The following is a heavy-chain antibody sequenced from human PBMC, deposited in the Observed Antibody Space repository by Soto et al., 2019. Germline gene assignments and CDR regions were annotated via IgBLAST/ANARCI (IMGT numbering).Heavy chain of an antibody. Sequence: EVQLVESGGGLVQPGGSLRLSCTTSGFTFSDHYMDWVRQAPGKGLEWVGRTRDKVNNYATEYAASVRGRFAISRDDANNTFYLQMNSLKTEDTAVYCCTRRGPTSRELDFWGQGTPVTVSP. CDR2: TRDKVNNYAT. CDR3: TRRGPTSRELDF. D-gene: IGHD3-10*01. V-gene: IGHV3-72*01. J-gene: IGHJ4*02. CDR1: GFTFSDHY.